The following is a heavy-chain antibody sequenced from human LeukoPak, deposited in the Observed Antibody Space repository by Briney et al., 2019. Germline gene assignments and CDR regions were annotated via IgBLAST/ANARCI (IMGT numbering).Heavy chain of an antibody. Sequence: GGSLRLSCAASGFTFSSYSMNWVRQAPGKGLEWVSYISSISSTIYYADSVKGRFTISRDNAKNSLYLQMNSLRAEDTAVYYCATRGRGSSRYGSGSYFSYWGQGTLVTVSS. V-gene: IGHV3-48*01. CDR3: ATRGRGSSRYGSGSYFSY. CDR1: GFTFSSYS. D-gene: IGHD3-10*01. J-gene: IGHJ4*02. CDR2: ISSISSTI.